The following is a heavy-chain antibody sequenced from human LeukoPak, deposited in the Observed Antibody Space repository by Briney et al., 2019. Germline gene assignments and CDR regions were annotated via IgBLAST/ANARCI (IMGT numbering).Heavy chain of an antibody. CDR2: INSDGSST. Sequence: GGSLRLSCAASGFTFSSYWMHWVRQAPGKGLVWVSRINSDGSSTSYADSVKGRFTISRDNAKNTLYLQMNSLRAEDTAVYYCARDGSIAVDSAYYYYGMDVWGQGTTVTVSS. V-gene: IGHV3-74*01. CDR1: GFTFSSYW. CDR3: ARDGSIAVDSAYYYYGMDV. J-gene: IGHJ6*02. D-gene: IGHD6-19*01.